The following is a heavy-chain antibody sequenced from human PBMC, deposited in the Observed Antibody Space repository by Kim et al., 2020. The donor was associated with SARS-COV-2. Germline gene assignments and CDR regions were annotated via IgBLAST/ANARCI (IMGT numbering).Heavy chain of an antibody. Sequence: GGSLRLSCAASGFTFSSYSMNWVRQAPGKGLEWVSSISSSSSYIYYADSVKGRFTISRDNAKNSLYLQMNSLRAEDTAVYYCARDPVEVPAAISDEGGFDYWGQGTLVTVSS. V-gene: IGHV3-21*01. CDR3: ARDPVEVPAAISDEGGFDY. CDR2: ISSSSSYI. D-gene: IGHD2-2*01. J-gene: IGHJ4*02. CDR1: GFTFSSYS.